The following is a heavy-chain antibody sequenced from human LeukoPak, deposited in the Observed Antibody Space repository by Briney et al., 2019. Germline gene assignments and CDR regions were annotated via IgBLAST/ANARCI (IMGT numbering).Heavy chain of an antibody. CDR3: AREPVLYYYYYYGMDV. Sequence: GGSLRLSRAASGFTFSSYWMSWVRQAPGKGLEWVANIKQDGSEKYYVDSVKGRFTISKDNAKNSLYLQMNSLRAEDTAVYYCAREPVLYYYYYYGMDVWGQGTTVTVSS. CDR1: GFTFSSYW. V-gene: IGHV3-7*01. J-gene: IGHJ6*02. CDR2: IKQDGSEK.